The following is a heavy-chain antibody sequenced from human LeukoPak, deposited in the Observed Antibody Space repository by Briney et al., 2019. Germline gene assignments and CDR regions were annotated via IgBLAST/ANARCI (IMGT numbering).Heavy chain of an antibody. CDR3: AKGSWTVDY. J-gene: IGHJ4*02. V-gene: IGHV3-30*18. Sequence: GRSLRLSCAASGFTFSSYGMHWVRQAPGQGLEWVAVISYDGSNKYYADSVKGRFTISRDNSKNTLYLKMNSLRAEDTAVYYCAKGSWTVDYWGQGTLVTVSS. CDR2: ISYDGSNK. D-gene: IGHD3-10*01. CDR1: GFTFSSYG.